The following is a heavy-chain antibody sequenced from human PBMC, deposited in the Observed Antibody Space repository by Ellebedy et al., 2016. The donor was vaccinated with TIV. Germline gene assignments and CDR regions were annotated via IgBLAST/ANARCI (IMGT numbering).Heavy chain of an antibody. CDR2: FYSSGSG. D-gene: IGHD6-19*01. J-gene: IGHJ4*02. CDR3: ARSGGWYTPYDY. V-gene: IGHV4-59*01. Sequence: MPSETLSLTCPVSGDSISGYSWSWIRQPPGKGLEWIGYFYSSGSGEYNPSLKSRGTMSVDTSRGQFSLRLNSVTAADTAVYYCARSGGWYTPYDYWGQGTLVTVSS. CDR1: GDSISGYS.